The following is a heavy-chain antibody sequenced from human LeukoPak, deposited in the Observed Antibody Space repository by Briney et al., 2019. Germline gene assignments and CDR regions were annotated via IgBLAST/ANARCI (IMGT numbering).Heavy chain of an antibody. CDR2: ISGSGSIT. Sequence: GGSLRLSCAASGFTFSSYAMSWVRQAPGKGLDWVSGISGSGSITHYADSVKGRFTISRDNSKNTLYLQMNSLRAEDTAVYYCAKDRYDSSGYYFLDYWGQGTLVTVSS. J-gene: IGHJ4*02. D-gene: IGHD3-22*01. CDR1: GFTFSSYA. V-gene: IGHV3-23*01. CDR3: AKDRYDSSGYYFLDY.